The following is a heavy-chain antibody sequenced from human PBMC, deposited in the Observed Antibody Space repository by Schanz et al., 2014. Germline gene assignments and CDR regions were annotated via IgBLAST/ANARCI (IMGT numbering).Heavy chain of an antibody. CDR3: TRGGYSSGCYERDIAHFDY. D-gene: IGHD6-19*01. J-gene: IGHJ4*02. CDR1: GYTFTSYG. Sequence: QVQLVQSGAEVKKPGASVKVSCKASGYTFTSYGISWVRQAPGQGLEWMGWISAYNGNTNYAQKLQGRVTMATDTSASTAYMELRSLRSDDTAVYYWTRGGYSSGCYERDIAHFDYWGQGTLVAVSS. V-gene: IGHV1-18*01. CDR2: ISAYNGNT.